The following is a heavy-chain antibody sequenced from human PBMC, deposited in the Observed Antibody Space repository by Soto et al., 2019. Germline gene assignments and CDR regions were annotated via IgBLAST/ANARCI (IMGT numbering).Heavy chain of an antibody. D-gene: IGHD6-6*01. CDR3: ARGTIAARPDFPPGMDV. Sequence: ASVKVSCKASGYTFTSYGISWVRQAPGQGLEWMGWISAYDGNTNYAQKLQGRVTMTTDTSTSTAYMELRSLRSDDTAVYYCARGTIAARPDFPPGMDVWGQGTTVTVSS. J-gene: IGHJ6*02. CDR2: ISAYDGNT. V-gene: IGHV1-18*04. CDR1: GYTFTSYG.